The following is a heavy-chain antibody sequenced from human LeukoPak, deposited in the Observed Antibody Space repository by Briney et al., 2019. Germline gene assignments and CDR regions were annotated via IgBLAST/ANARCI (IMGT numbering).Heavy chain of an antibody. CDR2: IHYDGTNE. CDR3: AKTTVIPDPFDY. D-gene: IGHD4-17*01. CDR1: GFTFSSYG. J-gene: IGHJ4*02. V-gene: IGHV3-30*02. Sequence: GGTLRLSCAASGFTFSSYGMHWVRQAPGKGLEWVAFIHYDGTNEYYADSVKGRFTISRDNSKNTLYLQMNSLRAEDTAVYYCAKTTVIPDPFDYWGQGTLVTVSS.